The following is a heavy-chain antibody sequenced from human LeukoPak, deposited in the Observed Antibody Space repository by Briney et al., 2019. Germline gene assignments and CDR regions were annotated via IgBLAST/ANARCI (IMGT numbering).Heavy chain of an antibody. CDR1: GGSFSGYY. D-gene: IGHD3-10*01. J-gene: IGHJ6*03. V-gene: IGHV4-34*01. CDR3: ARRNRAKYYYGSGSYWDYYYYMDV. CDR2: INHSGST. Sequence: SETLSLTCAVYGGSFSGYYWSWIRQPPGKGLEWIGEINHSGSTNYNPSLKSRVTISVDTSKNQFSLKLSSVTAADTAVYYCARRNRAKYYYGSGSYWDYYYYMDVWGKGTTVTISS.